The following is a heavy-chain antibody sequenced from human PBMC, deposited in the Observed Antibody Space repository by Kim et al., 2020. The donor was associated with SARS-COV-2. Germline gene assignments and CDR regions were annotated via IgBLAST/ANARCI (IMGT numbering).Heavy chain of an antibody. CDR3: ARAVWRLERAVTVIGGCFDP. V-gene: IGHV3-21*01. CDR1: GFTFRSYT. Sequence: GGSLRLSCAASGFTFRSYTMTWIRQAPGKGLEWVSSISVTSHSKYYADSVKGRFTVSRDNTKSSLFLQMDSLRPEDTGVYYCARAVWRLERAVTVIGGCFDPWGRGTLVSVSS. CDR2: ISVTSHSK. D-gene: IGHD3-16*02. J-gene: IGHJ5*02.